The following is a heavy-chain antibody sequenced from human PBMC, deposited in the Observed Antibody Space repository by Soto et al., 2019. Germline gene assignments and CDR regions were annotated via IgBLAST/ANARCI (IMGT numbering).Heavy chain of an antibody. D-gene: IGHD6-13*01. Sequence: QVQLVESGGGVVQPGRSLRLSCAASGFTFSSYGMHWVRQAPGKGLEWVAVISYDGSNKYYADSVKGRFTISRDNSKKTLYLQMNSLRAEDTAVYYFAKIAAGLYTWFDPWGQGTLVTVSS. J-gene: IGHJ5*02. CDR1: GFTFSSYG. V-gene: IGHV3-30*18. CDR3: AKIAAGLYTWFDP. CDR2: ISYDGSNK.